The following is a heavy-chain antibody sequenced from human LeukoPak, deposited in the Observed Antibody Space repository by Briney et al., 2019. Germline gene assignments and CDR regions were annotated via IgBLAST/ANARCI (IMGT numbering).Heavy chain of an antibody. D-gene: IGHD2-2*01. V-gene: IGHV3-7*01. CDR3: ARDFSEVVPAASLDY. J-gene: IGHJ4*02. CDR1: GFTFSRYW. CDR2: IKQDGREK. Sequence: PGGSLRLSCAASGFTFSRYWMSWVREAPGKGLEWVANIKQDGREKYYVDSVKGRFTISRDNAKNSLYLQMNSLRAEDTAVYYCARDFSEVVPAASLDYWGQGTLVTVSS.